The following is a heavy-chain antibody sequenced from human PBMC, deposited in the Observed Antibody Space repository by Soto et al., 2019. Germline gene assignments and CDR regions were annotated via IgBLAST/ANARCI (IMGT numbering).Heavy chain of an antibody. D-gene: IGHD3-10*01. CDR2: IYWDNDK. J-gene: IGHJ4*02. Sequence: QITLKESGPTLVKPTETLTLTCSFSGFSLSTTGVGVGWIRQSPGKALEWLAIIYWDNDKRYSPSLKSRVTITKDTSKNQVVLTVTNMDPVDTGIYYCARSLWFGELDWGQGALVTVSS. CDR1: GFSLSTTGVG. CDR3: ARSLWFGELD. V-gene: IGHV2-5*02.